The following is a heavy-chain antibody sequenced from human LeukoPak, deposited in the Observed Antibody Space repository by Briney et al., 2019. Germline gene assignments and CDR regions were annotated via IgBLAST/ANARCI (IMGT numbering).Heavy chain of an antibody. Sequence: SETLSLTCTVSSGSISSSSYYWGWIRQPPGKGLEWIGSLYYSGRTYNNPSLESRVTISVDTSKKQFSLKLSSVTAADTAVYYCARRRCSSTSCSDYWGQGTLVTVSS. J-gene: IGHJ4*02. D-gene: IGHD2-2*01. CDR3: ARRRCSSTSCSDY. CDR2: LYYSGRT. CDR1: SGSISSSSYY. V-gene: IGHV4-39*01.